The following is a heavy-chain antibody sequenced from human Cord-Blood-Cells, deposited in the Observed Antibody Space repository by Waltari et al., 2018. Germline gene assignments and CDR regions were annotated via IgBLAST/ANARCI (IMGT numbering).Heavy chain of an antibody. Sequence: EVQLVESGGGLVQPGGSLRLSCAAAGFTFSSFWCGWVRQAPGKGLEWVANIKQDGSEKYYVDSVKGRFTISRDNAKNSLYLQMNSLRAEDTAVYYCARVAGATGYFDYWGQGTLVTVSS. CDR3: ARVAGATGYFDY. J-gene: IGHJ4*02. V-gene: IGHV3-7*01. CDR2: IKQDGSEK. CDR1: GFTFSSFW. D-gene: IGHD5-12*01.